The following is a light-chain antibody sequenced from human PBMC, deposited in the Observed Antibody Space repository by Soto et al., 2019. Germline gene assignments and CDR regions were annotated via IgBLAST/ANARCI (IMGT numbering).Light chain of an antibody. J-gene: IGKJ5*01. CDR2: GAS. CDR3: QQRLNWIT. V-gene: IGKV3D-20*02. CDR1: QSVSSSY. Sequence: EIVLTQSPGTLSLSPGERATLSCRASQSVSSSYLAWYQQKPGQAPRLLIYGASSRATGIPARFSGSGSGTDFTLTISSLEPEDFAVYYCQQRLNWITFGQGTRLEIK.